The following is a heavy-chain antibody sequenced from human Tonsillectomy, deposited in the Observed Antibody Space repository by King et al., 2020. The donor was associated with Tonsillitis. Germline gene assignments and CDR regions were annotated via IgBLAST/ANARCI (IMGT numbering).Heavy chain of an antibody. CDR2: INPKSGGT. J-gene: IGHJ3*02. V-gene: IGHV1-2*02. D-gene: IGHD3-16*01. CDR1: GYTFTAYY. Sequence: VQLVQSGAEVKKPGASVKVSCRTSGYTFTAYYIHWVRQAPGQGLEWMGLINPKSGGTNYAQNFQGRVTITRDTSITTVYMELSRVKSDDTAVYYCAREAGLIWGQGTMVTVSS. CDR3: AREAGLI.